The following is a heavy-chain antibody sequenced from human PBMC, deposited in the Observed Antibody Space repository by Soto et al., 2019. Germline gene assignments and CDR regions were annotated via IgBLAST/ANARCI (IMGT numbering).Heavy chain of an antibody. CDR2: IYYSGST. CDR3: ARNYTVSYGMDV. CDR1: GGSISSGGYY. Sequence: SETLSLTCTVSGGSISSGGYYWSWIRQHPGKGLEWIGYIYYSGSTYYNPSLKSRVTISVDTSKNQFSLKLSSVTAADTAVYYCARNYTVSYGMDVWGQGTTVTVSS. D-gene: IGHD4-4*01. V-gene: IGHV4-31*03. J-gene: IGHJ6*02.